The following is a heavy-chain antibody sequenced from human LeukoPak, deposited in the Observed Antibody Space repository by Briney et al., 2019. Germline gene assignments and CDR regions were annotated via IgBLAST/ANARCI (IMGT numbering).Heavy chain of an antibody. CDR1: GYTFTSYY. Sequence: ASVKVSCKVSGYTFTSYYMHWVRQAPGQGLEWMGIINPSGGSTSYAQKFQGRVTMTRDMSTSTVYMELSSLRSEDTAVYYCARSGGYYDSSGYYPAYGYWGQGTLVTVSS. CDR3: ARSGGYYDSSGYYPAYGY. V-gene: IGHV1-46*01. D-gene: IGHD3-22*01. J-gene: IGHJ4*02. CDR2: INPSGGST.